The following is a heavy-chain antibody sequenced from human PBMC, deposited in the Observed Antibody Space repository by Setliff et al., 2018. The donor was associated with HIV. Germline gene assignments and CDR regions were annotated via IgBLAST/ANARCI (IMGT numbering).Heavy chain of an antibody. CDR1: GGSVSIYH. D-gene: IGHD2-21*02. J-gene: IGHJ5*02. V-gene: IGHV4-4*09. CDR3: ARVFPVVTAEDNRFDP. CDR2: INASGTT. Sequence: PSETLSLTCTVSGGSVSIYHLSWLRQSPGKGLECIGYINASGTTQYNPSLESRATISLDTSKNQISLKLKSVTAADTAMYYCARVFPVVTAEDNRFDPWGQGTQVTVSS.